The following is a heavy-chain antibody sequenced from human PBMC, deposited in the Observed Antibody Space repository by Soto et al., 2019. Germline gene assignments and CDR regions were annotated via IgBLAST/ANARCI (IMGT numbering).Heavy chain of an antibody. J-gene: IGHJ2*01. CDR2: ISSNGGST. CDR1: GFTFSGYA. V-gene: IGHV3-64*01. D-gene: IGHD1-1*01. CDR3: ARDPLPKTGTTVWYFDL. Sequence: GGSLILSCAASGFTFSGYAVHWVRQAPGKGLEYVSAISSNGGSTYYANSAKGRFTISRDNSKNTLYLQMGSLRAEDMAVYYCARDPLPKTGTTVWYFDLWGRGTLVTVSS.